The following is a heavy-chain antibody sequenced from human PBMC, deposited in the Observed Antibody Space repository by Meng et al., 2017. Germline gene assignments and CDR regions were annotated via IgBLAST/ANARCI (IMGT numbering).Heavy chain of an antibody. D-gene: IGHD1-26*01. V-gene: IGHV1-18*01. CDR1: GYTFTSYG. CDR2: ISAYNGNT. J-gene: IGHJ5*02. Sequence: QVWLGPCVARVKKPGATVKVPCKAFGYTFTSYGISWVRQAPGQGLEWMGWISAYNGNTNYAQKLQGRVTMTTDTSTSTAYMELRSLRSDDTAVYYCASSSSGSYYWWFDPWGQGTLVTVSS. CDR3: ASSSSGSYYWWFDP.